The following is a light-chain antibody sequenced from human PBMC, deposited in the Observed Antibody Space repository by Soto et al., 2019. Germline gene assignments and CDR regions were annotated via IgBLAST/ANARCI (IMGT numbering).Light chain of an antibody. CDR2: KTS. V-gene: IGKV1-5*03. CDR1: QSIDSW. Sequence: DILMTQSPSTLSASVGDRVTITCRASQSIDSWLAWYQQKPGKAPNLLIYKTSNLESGVPSRFSGSGSGTEFSLTISSLQPDDFATYYCQQYKSFSLTFGGGTRVEVK. CDR3: QQYKSFSLT. J-gene: IGKJ4*01.